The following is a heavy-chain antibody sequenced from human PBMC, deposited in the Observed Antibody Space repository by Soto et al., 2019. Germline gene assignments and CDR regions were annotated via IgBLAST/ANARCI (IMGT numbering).Heavy chain of an antibody. CDR1: GYSFTSYD. Sequence: QVQLVQYGAEVKKPGSSVKVSCKASGYSFTSYDINWVRQATGQGLEWMGWMNPNSGNTGYAQKFQGRVTRTRNTSISTAYMELSSLRSEDTAVYYCAIVSMVSSSEDFPHWGQGTMDTVSS. J-gene: IGHJ1*01. V-gene: IGHV1-8*01. CDR3: AIVSMVSSSEDFPH. CDR2: MNPNSGNT. D-gene: IGHD6-6*01.